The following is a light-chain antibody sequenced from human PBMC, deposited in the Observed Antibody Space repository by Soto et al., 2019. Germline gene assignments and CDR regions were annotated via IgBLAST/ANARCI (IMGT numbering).Light chain of an antibody. CDR2: DAS. V-gene: IGKV3-11*01. CDR1: QRVSSY. J-gene: IGKJ1*01. CDR3: QQRSKWPWT. Sequence: EIVLTQSPATLSLSPGERATLSCRASQRVSSYLAWYQQKPGQAPRLLIYDASNRATGIPARFSGSGSGTDFTLTISSLETEDFAVYYCQQRSKWPWTFGKGTKADIK.